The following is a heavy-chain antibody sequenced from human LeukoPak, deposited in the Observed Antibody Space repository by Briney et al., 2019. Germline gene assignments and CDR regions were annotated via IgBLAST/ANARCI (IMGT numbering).Heavy chain of an antibody. CDR1: EFTLSTGFTYSNYW. J-gene: IGHJ4*02. V-gene: IGHV3-7*04. CDR3: AGGYRLLPY. CDR2: IKQDGSDK. D-gene: IGHD2-15*01. Sequence: GGSLRLSCAASEFTLSTGFTYSNYWMSWVRQAPGKGLQWVANIKQDGSDKYYVDSVKGRFIISRDNAKNSLYLQMNSLRAEDTAVYYCAGGYRLLPYWRQGTLVTVSS.